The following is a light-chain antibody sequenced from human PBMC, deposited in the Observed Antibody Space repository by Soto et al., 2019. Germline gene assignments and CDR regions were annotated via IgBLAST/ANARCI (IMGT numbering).Light chain of an antibody. J-gene: IGKJ3*01. Sequence: EIVLTQSPGTLSLSPGERVTLSCRASQSVTRSFLAWYQQKPGQAPRLLMDGASSRATGIPDRFSGSGSGTDFTLTISRLEPEDFAVYYCHQYGSSPQAFGPGPKVDIK. CDR2: GAS. CDR3: HQYGSSPQA. CDR1: QSVTRSF. V-gene: IGKV3-20*01.